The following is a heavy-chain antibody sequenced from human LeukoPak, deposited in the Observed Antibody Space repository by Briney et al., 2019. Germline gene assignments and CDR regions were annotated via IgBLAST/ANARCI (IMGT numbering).Heavy chain of an antibody. CDR3: ARETYDSSAFDI. CDR2: IHYSGST. CDR1: GGSISSYY. D-gene: IGHD3-22*01. V-gene: IGHV4-59*01. J-gene: IGHJ3*02. Sequence: SETLSLTCTVSGGSISSYYWSWIRQPPGKGLEGVGYIHYSGSTNYNPSLKSRVTISVDTSKNQFSLKLSSVTAADTAVYYCARETYDSSAFDIWGQGTMVTVSS.